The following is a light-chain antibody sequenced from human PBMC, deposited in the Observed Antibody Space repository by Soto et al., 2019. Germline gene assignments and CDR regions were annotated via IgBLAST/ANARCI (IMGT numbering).Light chain of an antibody. Sequence: QSALTQPASVSGSPGQSITISCTGTSSDAGGYNYVSWYQQHPGKAPKLMIFEVSNRPSGVSDRFSGSKSGNTASLTISGLQAEDEADYYCSSYTSSVTRVFGGGTKVTVL. V-gene: IGLV2-14*01. CDR2: EVS. CDR1: SSDAGGYNY. J-gene: IGLJ3*02. CDR3: SSYTSSVTRV.